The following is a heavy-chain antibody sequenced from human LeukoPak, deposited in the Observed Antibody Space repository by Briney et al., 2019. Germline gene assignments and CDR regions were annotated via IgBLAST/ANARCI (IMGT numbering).Heavy chain of an antibody. CDR3: AGVYSSSPLGAFDI. J-gene: IGHJ3*02. CDR2: INHSGST. CDR1: GGSFSGYY. D-gene: IGHD6-13*01. Sequence: PSETLSLTCAVYGGSFSGYYWSWIRQPPGKGLEWIGEINHSGSTNYNPSLKSRVTISVDTSKNQFSLKLSSVTAADTAVYYCAGVYSSSPLGAFDIWGQGTMVTVSS. V-gene: IGHV4-34*01.